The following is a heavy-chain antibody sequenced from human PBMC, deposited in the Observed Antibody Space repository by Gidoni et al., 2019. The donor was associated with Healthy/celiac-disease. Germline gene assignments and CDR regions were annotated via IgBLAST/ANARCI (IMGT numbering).Heavy chain of an antibody. V-gene: IGHV4-31*03. CDR3: ARGASGYVI. CDR2: MYHSGST. CDR1: GASIRSGAYY. J-gene: IGHJ3*02. Sequence: QVQLQESGPRLVKPSQTLSLTCTVSGASIRSGAYYWSWIRQRPGEGLEWIGYMYHSGSTYYNPSLKSRVMLSVDTSKDQFSLDLRSVTAADTAVYYCARGASGYVIWGQGTMVTVSS. D-gene: IGHD5-12*01.